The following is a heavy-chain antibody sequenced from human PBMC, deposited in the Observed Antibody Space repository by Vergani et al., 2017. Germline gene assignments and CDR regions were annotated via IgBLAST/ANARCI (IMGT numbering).Heavy chain of an antibody. J-gene: IGHJ3*02. CDR1: GGSISSSSYY. D-gene: IGHD2-2*01. V-gene: IGHV4-39*01. CDR3: ARLLPLGYCSSTSCPLNAFDI. CDR2: IYYSGST. Sequence: QLQLQESGPGLVKPSETLSLTCTVSGGSISSSSYYWGWIRQPPGKGLEWIGSIYYSGSTYYNPSLKSRVTISVDTSKNQFSLKLSSVTAADTAVYYCARLLPLGYCSSTSCPLNAFDIWGQGTMVTVSS.